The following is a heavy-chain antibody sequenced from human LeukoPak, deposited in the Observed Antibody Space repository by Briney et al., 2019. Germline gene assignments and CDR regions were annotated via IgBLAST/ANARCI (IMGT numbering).Heavy chain of an antibody. CDR1: GGTFSSYA. Sequence: GASVKVSCKASGGTFSSYAISWVRQAPGQGLEWMGGIIPIFGTANYAQKFQGRVTITADESTSTAYMELSSLRSEDTAVYYCATPLRVEDIVVVPAAIDYYYMDVWGKGTTVTVSS. CDR2: IIPIFGTA. D-gene: IGHD2-2*01. CDR3: ATPLRVEDIVVVPAAIDYYYMDV. V-gene: IGHV1-69*13. J-gene: IGHJ6*03.